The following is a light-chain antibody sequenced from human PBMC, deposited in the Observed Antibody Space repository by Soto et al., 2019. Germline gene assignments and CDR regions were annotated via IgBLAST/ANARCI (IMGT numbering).Light chain of an antibody. CDR2: DVG. V-gene: IGLV2-11*01. CDR3: CSYAGSYTRV. Sequence: QSVLTQPRSVSGSPGQSVTISCTGTSSDVGGYNYVSWYQQHPGKAPKLMIYDVGKRPSGVPDRFSGSKSDNTASLTISGLQAEDEADYYCCSYAGSYTRVFGTGIKVIVL. CDR1: SSDVGGYNY. J-gene: IGLJ1*01.